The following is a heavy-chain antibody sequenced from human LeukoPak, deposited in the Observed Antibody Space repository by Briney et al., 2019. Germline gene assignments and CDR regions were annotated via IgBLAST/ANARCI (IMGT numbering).Heavy chain of an antibody. Sequence: PSQTLSLTCTVSGDSLSSGSYYWSWLRQPAGKGLEWIGHIYTSGSTNYNPSLKSRVTISVDTSKNQFSLKLSSVTAADTAVYYCARESGSYSGGWDRPVVHFDYWGQGTLVTVSS. D-gene: IGHD3-10*01. V-gene: IGHV4-61*09. CDR1: GDSLSSGSYY. J-gene: IGHJ4*02. CDR2: IYTSGST. CDR3: ARESGSYSGGWDRPVVHFDY.